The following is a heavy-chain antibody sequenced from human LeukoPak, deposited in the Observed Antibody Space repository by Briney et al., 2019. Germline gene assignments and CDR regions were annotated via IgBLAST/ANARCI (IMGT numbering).Heavy chain of an antibody. V-gene: IGHV4-61*02. D-gene: IGHD3-3*01. Sequence: PSQTLSLTCAVSGGSISSGGYSWSWIRQPPGKGLEWIGRIYTSGSTNYNPSLKSRFTISVDTSKNQFSLKLSSVTAADTAVYYGARGSIFGVYTFWGQGTLVTVSS. CDR3: ARGSIFGVYTF. CDR2: IYTSGST. J-gene: IGHJ4*02. CDR1: GGSISSGGYS.